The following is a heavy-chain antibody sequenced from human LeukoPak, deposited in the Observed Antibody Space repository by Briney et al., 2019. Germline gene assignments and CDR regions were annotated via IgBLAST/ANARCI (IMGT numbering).Heavy chain of an antibody. J-gene: IGHJ4*01. CDR3: AKAGCRVGSCYVYFDY. CDR1: RFTFSNYD. D-gene: IGHD2-15*01. Sequence: PGGSLRLSCAASRFTFSNYDMHWVRQAPGKGLEWVTFIRYDGSNKYYADSVKGRFTISRDNSKNRLYLQVHSQITEDTAVFYCAKAGCRVGSCYVYFDYWGDRTL. CDR2: IRYDGSNK. V-gene: IGHV3-30*02.